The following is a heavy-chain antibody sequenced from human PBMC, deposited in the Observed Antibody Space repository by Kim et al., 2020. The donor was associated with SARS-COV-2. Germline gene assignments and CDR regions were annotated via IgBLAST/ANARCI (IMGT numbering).Heavy chain of an antibody. D-gene: IGHD3-22*01. CDR3: AKDATYYYDSSGYFDY. J-gene: IGHJ4*02. Sequence: GGSLRLSCAASGFTFSSYAMSWFRQAPGKGLEWVSAISGSGGSTYYADSVKGRFTISRDNSKNTLYLQMNSLRAEDTAVYYCAKDATYYYDSSGYFDYWGQGTLVTVSS. CDR1: GFTFSSYA. CDR2: ISGSGGST. V-gene: IGHV3-23*01.